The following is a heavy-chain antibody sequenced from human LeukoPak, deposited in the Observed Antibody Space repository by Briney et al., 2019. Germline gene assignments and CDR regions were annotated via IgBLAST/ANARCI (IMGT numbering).Heavy chain of an antibody. J-gene: IGHJ5*02. Sequence: SVKVSCKASGGTFSSYAISWVRQAPGQGLEWMGRIIPILGIANHAQKFQGRVTITADKSTSTAYMELSSLRSEDTAVYYCARGFDSSGYYLITWGQGTLVTVSS. D-gene: IGHD3-22*01. V-gene: IGHV1-69*04. CDR2: IIPILGIA. CDR1: GGTFSSYA. CDR3: ARGFDSSGYYLIT.